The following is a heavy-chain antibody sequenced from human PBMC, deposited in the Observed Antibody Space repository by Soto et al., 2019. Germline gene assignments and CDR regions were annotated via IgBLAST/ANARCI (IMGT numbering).Heavy chain of an antibody. CDR3: ARGLVSSSTSRYYYYGMDV. J-gene: IGHJ6*02. CDR2: IYSGGST. V-gene: IGHV3-53*01. CDR1: GFTVSSNY. Sequence: GGSLRLSCAASGFTVSSNYMSWVRQAPGKGLEWVSVIYSGGSTYYADSVKGRFTISRDNSKNTLYLQMNSLRAEDTAVYYCARGLVSSSTSRYYYYGMDVWGQGTTVTVSS. D-gene: IGHD6-6*01.